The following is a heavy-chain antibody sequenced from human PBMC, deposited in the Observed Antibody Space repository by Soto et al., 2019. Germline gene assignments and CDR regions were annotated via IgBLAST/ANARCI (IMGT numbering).Heavy chain of an antibody. CDR2: IDPSDSYT. CDR1: GYSFSSYW. V-gene: IGHV5-10-1*01. Sequence: PGESLKISCKGSGYSFSSYWISWVRQMPGKGLEWMGRIDPSDSYTNYSPSFQGHVTISTDKSISTAYLQWSSLKASDTAMYYCARRYCSSTSRPSNYYGMDVWGQGTTVTVSS. D-gene: IGHD2-2*01. CDR3: ARRYCSSTSRPSNYYGMDV. J-gene: IGHJ6*02.